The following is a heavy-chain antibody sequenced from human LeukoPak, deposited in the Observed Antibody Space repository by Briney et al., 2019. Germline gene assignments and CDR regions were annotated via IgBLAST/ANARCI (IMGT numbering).Heavy chain of an antibody. Sequence: GSSVKVSCKASGGTFSSYAISWVRQAPGQGLEWMGGIIPIFGTANYAQKFQGRVTITADESTSTAYMELSSLRSEDTAVYYCARESDVEMATISLDYWGQGTLVTVSS. CDR2: IIPIFGTA. J-gene: IGHJ4*02. CDR3: ARESDVEMATISLDY. CDR1: GGTFSSYA. V-gene: IGHV1-69*01. D-gene: IGHD5-24*01.